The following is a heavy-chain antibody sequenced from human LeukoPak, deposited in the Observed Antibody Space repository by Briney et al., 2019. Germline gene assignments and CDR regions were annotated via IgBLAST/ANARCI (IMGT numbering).Heavy chain of an antibody. CDR3: TRNRWVLWFGELILLFDY. J-gene: IGHJ4*02. Sequence: GGSLHLSCPASGFPFVDYAMSWVRQAPGKGLEWVGFIISKAYGGTTEYAASVKGRFTISRDDSKSIAYLQMNSLKTEDTAVYYCTRNRWVLWFGELILLFDYWGQGTLVTVSS. D-gene: IGHD3-10*01. V-gene: IGHV3-49*04. CDR2: IISKAYGGTT. CDR1: GFPFVDYA.